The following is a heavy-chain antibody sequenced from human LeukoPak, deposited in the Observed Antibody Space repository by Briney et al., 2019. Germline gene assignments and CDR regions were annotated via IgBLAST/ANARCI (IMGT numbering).Heavy chain of an antibody. V-gene: IGHV4-30-4*08. CDR2: IYYSGST. CDR1: GGSISSGDYY. CDR3: ARDRDNWFDP. D-gene: IGHD3-10*01. J-gene: IGHJ5*02. Sequence: SETLPLTCTVSGGSISSGDYYWSWIRQPPGKGLEWIGYIYYSGSTYYNPSLKSRVTISVDTSKNQFSLKLSSVTAADTAVYYCARDRDNWFDPWGQGTLVTVSS.